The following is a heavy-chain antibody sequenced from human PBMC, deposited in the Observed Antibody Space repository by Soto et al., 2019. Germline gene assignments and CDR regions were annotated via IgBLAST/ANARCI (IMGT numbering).Heavy chain of an antibody. V-gene: IGHV3-23*01. CDR2: VTGSGST. J-gene: IGHJ4*02. Sequence: EVQLLESGGGLVQPGGSLRLSCAASGFTFSSYAMSWVRQAPGKGLEWVSGVTGSGSTYYADSAKGRFTISRDNSKNTLYLQMNSLRAEDTAVYCCATRKDFFDYWGQGTLVTVSS. CDR1: GFTFSSYA. CDR3: ATRKDFFDY.